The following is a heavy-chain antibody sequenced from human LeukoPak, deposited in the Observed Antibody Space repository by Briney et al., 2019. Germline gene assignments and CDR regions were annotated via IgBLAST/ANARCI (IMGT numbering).Heavy chain of an antibody. D-gene: IGHD3-10*01. CDR2: IYYSGST. Sequence: SQTLSLTCTVSGGSIISGCYYWSWIRQHPGKGLEWIGYIYYSGSTYYNPSLKSRVTISVDTSKNQFSLKLSSVTAADTAVYYCARDLHGSRGEFDYWGQGTLVTVSS. J-gene: IGHJ4*02. V-gene: IGHV4-31*03. CDR1: GGSIISGCYY. CDR3: ARDLHGSRGEFDY.